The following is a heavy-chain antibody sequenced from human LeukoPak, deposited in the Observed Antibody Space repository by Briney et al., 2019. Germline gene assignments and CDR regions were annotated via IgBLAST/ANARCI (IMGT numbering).Heavy chain of an antibody. V-gene: IGHV1-3*03. J-gene: IGHJ6*03. Sequence: ASVKVSCKASGYTFTSYAMHWVRQAPGQRLEWMGWINAGNGNTKYSPEFQGRVTMTRDTSASTVYMELSSLRSEDMAVYYCARVVGLTGYSSNWYSGYYYYMDVWGKGTTVTVSS. CDR3: ARVVGLTGYSSNWYSGYYYYMDV. D-gene: IGHD6-13*01. CDR2: INAGNGNT. CDR1: GYTFTSYA.